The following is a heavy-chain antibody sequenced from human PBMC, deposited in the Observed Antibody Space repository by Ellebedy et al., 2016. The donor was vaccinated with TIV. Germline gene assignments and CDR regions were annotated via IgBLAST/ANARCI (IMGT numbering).Heavy chain of an antibody. D-gene: IGHD3-3*01. CDR1: GFTFSSYA. Sequence: SLKISXAASGFTFSSYAMSWVRQAPGKGLEWVSGISWHSQNIGYSTSVKGRFTISRDNAKNSLFLQMDDLRADDTALYYCAKEGSGVTHVDSWGQGTLVTVSS. CDR2: ISWHSQNI. V-gene: IGHV3-9*01. CDR3: AKEGSGVTHVDS. J-gene: IGHJ4*02.